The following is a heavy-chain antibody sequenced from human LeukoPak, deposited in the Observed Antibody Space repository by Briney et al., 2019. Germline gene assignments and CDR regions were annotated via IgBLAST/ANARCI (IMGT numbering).Heavy chain of an antibody. CDR3: AKDPWAYCGGDCYSGPRGAFDI. V-gene: IGHV3-23*01. CDR1: GFTFSSYA. CDR2: ISGSGGST. Sequence: GGSLRLSCAASGFTFSSYAMSWVRQAPGKGLEWVPAISGSGGSTYYADSVKGRFTISRDNSKNTLYLQMNSLRAEDTAVYYCAKDPWAYCGGDCYSGPRGAFDIWGQGTMVTVSS. D-gene: IGHD2-21*02. J-gene: IGHJ3*02.